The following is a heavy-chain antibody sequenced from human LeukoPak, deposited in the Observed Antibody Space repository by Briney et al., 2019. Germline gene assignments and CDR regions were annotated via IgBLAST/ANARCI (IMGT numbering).Heavy chain of an antibody. CDR1: GFTFNNYA. V-gene: IGHV3-23*01. Sequence: GGALRLSCETSGFTFNNYAVSWVRQAPGKGLEWVSCFSGGGTTYYADSVMGRLTISRDNSQNRLYLQMNSLRGEGGAVCARGWCSVSYYFQYWGQGTLVTVSS. CDR2: FSGGGTT. D-gene: IGHD2-8*01. J-gene: IGHJ4*02. CDR3: GWCSVSYYFQY.